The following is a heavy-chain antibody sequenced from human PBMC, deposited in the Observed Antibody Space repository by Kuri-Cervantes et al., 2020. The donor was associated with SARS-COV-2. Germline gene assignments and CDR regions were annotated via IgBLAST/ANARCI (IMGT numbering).Heavy chain of an antibody. Sequence: LSLTCAASGFTFSSYEMNWVRQAPGKGLEWVSYISSSGSTIYYADSVKGRFTISRDNAKNTLYLQMNSLRAEDTAVYYCARVASSAAVNYFDYWGQGTLVTVSS. CDR2: ISSSGSTI. J-gene: IGHJ4*02. CDR3: ARVASSAAVNYFDY. CDR1: GFTFSSYE. D-gene: IGHD6-13*01. V-gene: IGHV3-48*03.